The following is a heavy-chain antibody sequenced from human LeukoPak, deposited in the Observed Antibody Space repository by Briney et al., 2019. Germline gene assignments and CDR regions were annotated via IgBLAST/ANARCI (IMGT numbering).Heavy chain of an antibody. D-gene: IGHD4-23*01. CDR2: IKQYGNTK. CDR1: GCTFSSYW. J-gene: IGHJ4*02. Sequence: WVSLTLSCPASGCTFSSYWMAWVRQAPGKGLEGVANIKQYGNTKHYLESVKARFTISRENAKNSLYMEMNSLRVEEPAVYYCARDVDGNLDYWGQGTLVAVSS. V-gene: IGHV3-7*03. CDR3: ARDVDGNLDY.